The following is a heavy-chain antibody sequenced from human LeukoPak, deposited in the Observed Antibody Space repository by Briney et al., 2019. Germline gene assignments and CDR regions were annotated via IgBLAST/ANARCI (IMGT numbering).Heavy chain of an antibody. CDR2: ISYDGSNK. D-gene: IGHD5-18*01. Sequence: GGSLRLSCAASGFTFSSYAMHWVRQAPGKGLEWVAVISYDGSNKYYADSVKGRFTISRDNSKNTLYLQMNSLRAEDTAVYYCARGGDSYEFFYFDYWGQGTLVTVSS. CDR1: GFTFSSYA. J-gene: IGHJ4*02. CDR3: ARGGDSYEFFYFDY. V-gene: IGHV3-30-3*01.